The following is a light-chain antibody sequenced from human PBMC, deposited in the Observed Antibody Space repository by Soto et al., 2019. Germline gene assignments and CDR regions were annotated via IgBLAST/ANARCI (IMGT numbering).Light chain of an antibody. CDR2: DAS. J-gene: IGKJ3*01. CDR1: QRVSTF. Sequence: EIVLTQSPATLSLSPGERATLSCRASQRVSTFLAWYQQKPGQRPRLLIYDASHRASGIPARFSGSGSGTDFTLTISSLEPEDFAVYYCQQRSNWRFIFGPGTKVDIK. V-gene: IGKV3-11*01. CDR3: QQRSNWRFI.